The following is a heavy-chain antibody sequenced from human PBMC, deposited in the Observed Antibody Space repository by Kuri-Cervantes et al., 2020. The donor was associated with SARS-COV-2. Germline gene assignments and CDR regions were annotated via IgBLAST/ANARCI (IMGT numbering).Heavy chain of an antibody. D-gene: IGHD3-22*01. V-gene: IGHV3-48*01. CDR3: ASNTYYYDSSGYQSSYYFDY. Sequence: GESLKISCAASGFTFSSYSMNWVRQAPGKGLEWVSYISSSSSTIYYADSVKGRFTISRDNAKSSLYLQMNSLRAEDTAVYYCASNTYYYDSSGYQSSYYFDYWGQGTLVTVSS. CDR1: GFTFSSYS. J-gene: IGHJ4*02. CDR2: ISSSSSTI.